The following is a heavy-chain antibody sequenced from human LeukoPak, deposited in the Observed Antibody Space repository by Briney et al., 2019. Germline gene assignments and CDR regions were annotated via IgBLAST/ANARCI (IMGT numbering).Heavy chain of an antibody. CDR3: ARGEVVIGWHRNSGYWFDP. D-gene: IGHD6-19*01. V-gene: IGHV4-34*01. Sequence: SETLSLACTVSGGSISGYYWSWIRQPPGKGLEWIGEINHSGSTNYNPSLKSRVTISVDTSKNQFSLKLSSVTAADTAVYYCARGEVVIGWHRNSGYWFDPWGQGTLVTVSS. CDR2: INHSGST. CDR1: GGSISGYY. J-gene: IGHJ5*02.